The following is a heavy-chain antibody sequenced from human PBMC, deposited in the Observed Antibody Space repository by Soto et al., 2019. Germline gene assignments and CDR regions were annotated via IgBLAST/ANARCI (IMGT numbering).Heavy chain of an antibody. D-gene: IGHD2-2*01. Sequence: ASVKVSCKASGYTFTSYDINWVRQATGQGLEWMGWMNPNSGNTGYAQKFQGRVTMTRNTSISTAYMELSSLRSEDTAVYYCARGYSHCSSTSCYEGGLYYYYYMDFWGKGTTVTGSS. J-gene: IGHJ6*03. CDR2: MNPNSGNT. CDR1: GYTFTSYD. V-gene: IGHV1-8*01. CDR3: ARGYSHCSSTSCYEGGLYYYYYMDF.